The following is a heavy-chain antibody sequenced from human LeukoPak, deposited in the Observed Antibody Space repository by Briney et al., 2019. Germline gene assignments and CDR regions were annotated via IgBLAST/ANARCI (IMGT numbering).Heavy chain of an antibody. CDR1: GFTFDDYA. CDR3: AKDSGYYYDSSDAFDI. Sequence: GGSLRLSCAASGFTFDDYAMHWVRQAPGKGLEWVSGISWNSGSIGYADSVKGRFTISRDNAKNSLYLQMNSLRAEDTALYYCAKDSGYYYDSSDAFDIWGQGTMVTVSS. J-gene: IGHJ3*02. D-gene: IGHD3-22*01. CDR2: ISWNSGSI. V-gene: IGHV3-9*01.